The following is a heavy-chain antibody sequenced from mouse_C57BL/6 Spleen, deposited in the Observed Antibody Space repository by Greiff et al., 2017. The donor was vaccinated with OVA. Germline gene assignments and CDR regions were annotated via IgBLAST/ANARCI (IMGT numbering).Heavy chain of an antibody. Sequence: EVKLMESGGGLVKPGGSLKLSCAASGFTFSSYAMSWVRQTPAKRLEWVATISDGGSYTYYPDNVKGRFTISRDIAKNNLYLQMSHLKSEDTAMYYCARGGAYWGKGTLVTVSA. CDR2: ISDGGSYT. V-gene: IGHV5-4*03. J-gene: IGHJ3*01. CDR1: GFTFSSYA. CDR3: ARGGAY.